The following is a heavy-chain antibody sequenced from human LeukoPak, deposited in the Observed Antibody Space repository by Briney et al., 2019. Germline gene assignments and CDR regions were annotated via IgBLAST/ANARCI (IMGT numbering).Heavy chain of an antibody. Sequence: SETLSLTCTVSGGSVSSGSYYWSWIRQPPGKGLEWIGYIYYSGSTNYNPSLKSRVTISVDTSKNQFSPKLSSVTAADTAVYYCATTPSYYYDAFDIWGQGTMVTVSS. CDR3: ATTPSYYYDAFDI. CDR1: GGSVSSGSYY. V-gene: IGHV4-61*01. J-gene: IGHJ3*02. D-gene: IGHD3-10*01. CDR2: IYYSGST.